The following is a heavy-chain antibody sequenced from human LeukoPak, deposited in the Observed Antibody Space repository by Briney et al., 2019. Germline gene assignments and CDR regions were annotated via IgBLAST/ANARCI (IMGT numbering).Heavy chain of an antibody. D-gene: IGHD2-2*01. CDR3: ASNQEVVIVPAAPTPFDY. CDR2: IYYSGST. CDR1: GYSISSGYY. V-gene: IGHV4-38-2*01. Sequence: PSETLSLTCAVSGYSISSGYYWGWVRQPPGKGLEWIGSIYYSGSTYYNPSLKSRLTISVDTSKNQFSLKLSSVTAEHRAVYYRASNQEVVIVPAAPTPFDYWAQETLVTVSS. J-gene: IGHJ4*02.